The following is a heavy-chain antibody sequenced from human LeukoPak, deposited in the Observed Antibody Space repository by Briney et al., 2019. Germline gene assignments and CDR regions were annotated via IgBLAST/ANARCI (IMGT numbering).Heavy chain of an antibody. CDR3: AKVGGIAVAGLADY. V-gene: IGHV3-30*18. CDR1: GFTFSGCE. Sequence: GGSLRLSCAISGFTFSGCELTWVSQAPGKGLEWVAVISYDGSNKYYADSVKGRFTISRDNSKNTLYLQMNSLRAEDTAVYYCAKVGGIAVAGLADYWGQGTLVTVSS. CDR2: ISYDGSNK. J-gene: IGHJ4*02. D-gene: IGHD6-19*01.